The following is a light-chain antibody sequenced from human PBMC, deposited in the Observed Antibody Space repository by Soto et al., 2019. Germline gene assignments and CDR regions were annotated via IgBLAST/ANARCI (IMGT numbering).Light chain of an antibody. CDR3: QQYNNWPFT. J-gene: IGKJ4*01. CDR2: DTS. Sequence: EIVMTQSPATLSVSPGERATLSCRASQSFSSSLAWYQQIPGQAPRLLIYDTSARATGTPARFSGSGSGTEFTLTISSLQSEDFAVYYCQQYNNWPFTFGGGTKVEI. CDR1: QSFSSS. V-gene: IGKV3-15*01.